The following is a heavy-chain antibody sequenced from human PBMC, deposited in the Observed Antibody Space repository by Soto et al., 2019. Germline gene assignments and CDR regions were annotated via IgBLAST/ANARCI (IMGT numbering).Heavy chain of an antibody. V-gene: IGHV1-69*13. J-gene: IGHJ6*02. CDR2: IIPIFGTA. Sequence: GASVKVSCKASGGTFSSYAISWVRQAPGQGLEWMGGIIPIFGTANYAQKFQGRVTITADESTSTAYMELSSLRSEDTAVYYCARGKPRDDXSSTSCGYYYYYYGMDVWGQGTTVTVSS. D-gene: IGHD2-2*01. CDR3: ARGKPRDDXSSTSCGYYYYYYGMDV. CDR1: GGTFSSYA.